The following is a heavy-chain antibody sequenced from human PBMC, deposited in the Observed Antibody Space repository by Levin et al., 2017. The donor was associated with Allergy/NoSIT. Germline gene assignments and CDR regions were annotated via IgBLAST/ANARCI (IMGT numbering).Heavy chain of an antibody. Sequence: SETLSLTCTVSGGSISSYYWSWIRQPAGKGLEWIGRIYTSGSTNYNPSLKSRVTMSVDTSKNQFSLKLSSVTAADTAVYYCARDDKRTATYAYYYYGMDVWGQGTTVTVSS. CDR1: GGSISSYY. CDR2: IYTSGST. V-gene: IGHV4-4*07. J-gene: IGHJ6*02. D-gene: IGHD3-22*01. CDR3: ARDDKRTATYAYYYYGMDV.